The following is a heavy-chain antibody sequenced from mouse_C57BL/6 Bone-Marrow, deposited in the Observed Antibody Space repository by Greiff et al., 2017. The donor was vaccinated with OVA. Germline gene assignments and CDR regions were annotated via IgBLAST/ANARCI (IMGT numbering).Heavy chain of an antibody. D-gene: IGHD4-1*01. V-gene: IGHV5-4*01. CDR2: ISDGGSYT. J-gene: IGHJ1*03. CDR3: ARGVSWDWYFDV. CDR1: GFTFSSYA. Sequence: EVQRVESGGGLVKPGGSLKLSCAASGFTFSSYAMSWVRQTPEKRLEWVATISDGGSYTYYPDNVKGRFTISRDNAKNNLYLQMSHLKSEDTAMYYCARGVSWDWYFDVWGTGTTVTVSS.